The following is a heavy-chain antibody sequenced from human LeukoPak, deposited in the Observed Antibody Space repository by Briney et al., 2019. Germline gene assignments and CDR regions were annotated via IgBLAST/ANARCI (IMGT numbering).Heavy chain of an antibody. Sequence: SETLSLTCAVYGGSFSGYYWSWVRQPPGKGLEWIGEINHRGSTNYNTSIKSRVTISVDTSKNQFSLKLSSVTAAETAVYYCARAVRGIKIAGKGFAYCSQGTLVT. D-gene: IGHD6-13*01. CDR2: INHRGST. CDR3: ARAVRGIKIAGKGFAY. CDR1: GGSFSGYY. J-gene: IGHJ4*02. V-gene: IGHV4-34*01.